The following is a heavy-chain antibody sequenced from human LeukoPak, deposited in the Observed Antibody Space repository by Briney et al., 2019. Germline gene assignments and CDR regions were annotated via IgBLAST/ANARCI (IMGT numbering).Heavy chain of an antibody. D-gene: IGHD6-19*01. CDR2: INPNSGGT. Sequence: ASVKVSCKASGYTFNGYYMHWVRQAPGQGLEWMGWINPNSGGTNYAQKFQGRVTMTRDTSISTAYMELSKLRSDDTAVYYCAGMPVAGYYYYYYMDVWGKGTTVTVSS. V-gene: IGHV1-2*02. CDR1: GYTFNGYY. CDR3: AGMPVAGYYYYYYMDV. J-gene: IGHJ6*03.